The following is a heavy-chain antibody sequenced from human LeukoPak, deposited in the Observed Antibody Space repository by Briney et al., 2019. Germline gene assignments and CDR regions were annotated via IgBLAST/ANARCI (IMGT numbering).Heavy chain of an antibody. J-gene: IGHJ4*02. CDR3: AKDPGAGVAPTKLDY. Sequence: GGSLRLSCAASGFTFSSYGMHWVRQAPGKGLEWVSIISYDGSKTYYGDSVRGRFTISRDNSKNTVDLQMDSLRAEDTAIYYCAKDPGAGVAPTKLDYWGQGTLVTVSS. D-gene: IGHD5-24*01. CDR2: ISYDGSKT. V-gene: IGHV3-33*06. CDR1: GFTFSSYG.